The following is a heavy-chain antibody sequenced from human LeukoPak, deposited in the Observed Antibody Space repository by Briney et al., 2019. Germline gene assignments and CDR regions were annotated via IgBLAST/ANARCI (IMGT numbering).Heavy chain of an antibody. Sequence: ASVKVSCKASGYTFTGYFMHCGRQAPGHGLEWMGWINPNSGGTNYAQKFQGRVTMTRDTSISTAYMELSRLRSDDTAVYYCARVPAADFDYWGQGTLVTVSS. CDR3: ARVPAADFDY. CDR2: INPNSGGT. J-gene: IGHJ4*02. D-gene: IGHD2-2*01. CDR1: GYTFTGYF. V-gene: IGHV1-2*02.